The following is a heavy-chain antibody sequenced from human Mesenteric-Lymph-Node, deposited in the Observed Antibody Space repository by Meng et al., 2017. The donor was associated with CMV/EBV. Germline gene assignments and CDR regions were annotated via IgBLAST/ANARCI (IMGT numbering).Heavy chain of an antibody. D-gene: IGHD2-21*01. V-gene: IGHV3-30*04. Sequence: GESLKISCAASGFTFSSYAMHWVRQAPGKGLEWVAVISYDGRNKYYADSVKGRFTISRDNSKNTLYLQMNSLRVEDTAVYYCARGYTPVVVIATPGGYWGQGTLVTVSS. J-gene: IGHJ4*02. CDR2: ISYDGRNK. CDR3: ARGYTPVVVIATPGGY. CDR1: GFTFSSYA.